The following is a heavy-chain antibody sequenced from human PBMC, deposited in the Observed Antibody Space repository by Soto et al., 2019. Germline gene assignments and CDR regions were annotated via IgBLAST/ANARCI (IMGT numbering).Heavy chain of an antibody. CDR2: IDPSDSYT. D-gene: IGHD6-19*01. Sequence: GESLKISYKGSGYSFTSYWISWVRQMPGKGLEWMGRIDPSDSYTNYSPSFQGHVTISADKSISTAYLQWSSLKASDTAMYYCARGRIAVAGTDYGMDVWGQGTTVTVSS. CDR1: GYSFTSYW. V-gene: IGHV5-10-1*01. CDR3: ARGRIAVAGTDYGMDV. J-gene: IGHJ6*02.